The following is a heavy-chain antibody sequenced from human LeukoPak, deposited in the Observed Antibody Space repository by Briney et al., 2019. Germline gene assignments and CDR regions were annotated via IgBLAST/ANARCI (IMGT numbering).Heavy chain of an antibody. J-gene: IGHJ4*02. D-gene: IGHD2-15*01. Sequence: GGSLRLSCAASGFSLSAYWMTWDRQAPGKGLEWVANINRDGSQRNHVDSVKGRFTISRDNAKNSLYLQMDSLTAEDTAVYYCARDSTYSSGSRFYDRFDYWGQGTLVTVSS. V-gene: IGHV3-7*03. CDR1: GFSLSAYW. CDR2: INRDGSQR. CDR3: ARDSTYSSGSRFYDRFDY.